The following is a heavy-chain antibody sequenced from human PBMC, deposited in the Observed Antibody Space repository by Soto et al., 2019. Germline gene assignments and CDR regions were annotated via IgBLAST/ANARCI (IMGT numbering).Heavy chain of an antibody. CDR2: IFYIGST. CDR3: ARHLTYCSAGSCYSDFPYYGMDV. D-gene: IGHD2-15*01. V-gene: IGHV4-39*01. Sequence: QLQLQESGPGLVKPSETLSLTCTVSGGSISSSSYYWGWIRQPPGKGLEWIGSIFYIGSTYYNPSLKRRVTLSVATSKAQFSLKLSSVTAADTAVYYCARHLTYCSAGSCYSDFPYYGMDVWGQGTTVTVSS. CDR1: GGSISSSSYY. J-gene: IGHJ6*02.